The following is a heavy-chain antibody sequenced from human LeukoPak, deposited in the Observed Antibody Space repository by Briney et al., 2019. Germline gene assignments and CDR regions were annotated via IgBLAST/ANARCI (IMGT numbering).Heavy chain of an antibody. D-gene: IGHD2-15*01. J-gene: IGHJ3*02. CDR1: GFTVSSNY. V-gene: IGHV3-23*01. CDR3: AKDRRMEGAFDI. Sequence: GGSLRLSCAVSGFTVSSNYMSWVRQAPGKGLDWVSAISGSGDSTYYADSVKGRFTISRDNSKNTLYLQMNSLRAEDTAVYYCAKDRRMEGAFDIWGQGTMVTVSS. CDR2: ISGSGDST.